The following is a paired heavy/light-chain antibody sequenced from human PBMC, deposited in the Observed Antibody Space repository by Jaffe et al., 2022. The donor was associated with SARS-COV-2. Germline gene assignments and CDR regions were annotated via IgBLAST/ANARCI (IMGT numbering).Light chain of an antibody. V-gene: IGKV3-11*01. CDR2: DAS. J-gene: IGKJ5*01. CDR1: QSVSSY. CDR3: QQRSNLIT. Sequence: EIVLTQSPATLSLSPGERATLSCRASQSVSSYLAWYQQKPGQAPRLLIYDASNRATGIPARFSGSGSGTDFTLTISSLEPEDFAVYYCQQRSNLITFGQGTRLEIK.
Heavy chain of an antibody. CDR1: GGSISSSSYY. CDR2: IYYSGST. D-gene: IGHD2-2*01. CDR3: ARHRGNSIVVVPAASAFDI. V-gene: IGHV4-39*01. J-gene: IGHJ3*02. Sequence: QLQLQESGPGLVKPSETLSLTCTVSGGSISSSSYYWGWIRQPPGKGLEWIGSIYYSGSTYYNPSLKSRVTISVDTSKNQFSLKLSSVTAADTAVYYCARHRGNSIVVVPAASAFDIWGQGTMVTVSS.